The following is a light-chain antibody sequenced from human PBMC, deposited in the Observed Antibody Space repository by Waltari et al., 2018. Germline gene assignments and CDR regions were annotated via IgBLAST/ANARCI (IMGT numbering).Light chain of an antibody. J-gene: IGLJ1*01. CDR1: NLGTYS. CDR3: HVWHPHVDPGV. CDR2: YDR. Sequence: SYVVTQHPSVSVAPGETATITCGGDNLGTYSVHWYQQKAGQAPVLVIFYDRDRPSGIPDRFSGSNSGNTATLTIIRVEAGDEARYYCHVWHPHVDPGVFGTGTEVTVL. V-gene: IGLV3-21*04.